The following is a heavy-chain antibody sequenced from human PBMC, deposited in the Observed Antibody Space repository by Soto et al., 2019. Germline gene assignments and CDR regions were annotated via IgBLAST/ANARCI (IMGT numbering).Heavy chain of an antibody. CDR2: INPNSGGT. J-gene: IGHJ4*02. D-gene: IGHD3-22*01. Sequence: QVQLVQSGAEVKKPGASVKVSCKASGYTFTGYYMHWVRQAPGQGLEWMGWINPNSGGTNYAQKFQGWVTMTRETSISTAYMELSRLRSDDTAVYYCARSPPYYYDSSGYSYYFDYWGQGTLVTVSS. CDR1: GYTFTGYY. CDR3: ARSPPYYYDSSGYSYYFDY. V-gene: IGHV1-2*04.